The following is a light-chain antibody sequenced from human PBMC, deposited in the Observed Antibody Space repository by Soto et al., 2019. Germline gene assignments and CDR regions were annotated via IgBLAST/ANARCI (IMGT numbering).Light chain of an antibody. CDR1: QSIGSD. CDR2: GAA. Sequence: EIVMTQSPATLSVSPGDRATLSCRASQSIGSDLAWYQLKPGQAPRLLIYGAATRATGSPAKFSGSGSRTEFSLTNSSLQSEDSAVYYCQQYNIWSLYTFGQGTKLEIK. J-gene: IGKJ2*01. V-gene: IGKV3-15*01. CDR3: QQYNIWSLYT.